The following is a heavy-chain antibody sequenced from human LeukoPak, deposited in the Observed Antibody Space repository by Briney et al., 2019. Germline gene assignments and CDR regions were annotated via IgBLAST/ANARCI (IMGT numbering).Heavy chain of an antibody. V-gene: IGHV3-23*01. D-gene: IGHD2-2*02. J-gene: IGHJ4*02. CDR1: GFTFSSYA. CDR2: ISGSGGST. Sequence: GGSLRLSCAASGFTFSSYAMSWVRQAPGKGLEWVSAISGSGGSTYYADSVKGRFTISRDNSKNTLYLQMNSLRAEDTAVYYCAKDRYGSTSCYTFDYWGQGTLVTVSS. CDR3: AKDRYGSTSCYTFDY.